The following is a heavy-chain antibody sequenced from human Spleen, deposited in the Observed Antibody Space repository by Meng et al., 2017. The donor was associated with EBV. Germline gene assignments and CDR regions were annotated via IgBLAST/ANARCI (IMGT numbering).Heavy chain of an antibody. D-gene: IGHD3-10*01. J-gene: IGHJ4*02. V-gene: IGHV1-69*01. CDR3: ASESGRGFTPDY. CDR1: GGTFRSDA. CDR2: LIPKSDAP. Sequence: VRLVQAGAEVKKPGSSVKVSCKTSGGTFRSDAVSWVRQAPGQGLEWLGGLIPKSDAPYYAQKFQDRVTITADESTSTHYMDLRGLRSEDTAVYYCASESGRGFTPDYWGQGTLVTVSS.